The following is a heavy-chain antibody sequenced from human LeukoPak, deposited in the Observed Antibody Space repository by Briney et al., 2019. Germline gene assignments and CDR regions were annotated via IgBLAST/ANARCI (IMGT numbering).Heavy chain of an antibody. J-gene: IGHJ4*02. V-gene: IGHV4-34*01. D-gene: IGHD3-22*01. CDR2: INHSGST. CDR1: GGSFSGYY. Sequence: SETLSLTCAVYGGSFSGYYWSWIRQPPGKGLEWIGEINHSGSTNYNPSLKSRVTISVDTSKNQFSLKLSSVTAADTAVYYCARRDPGYYDSSGYFDYWGQGILVTVSS. CDR3: ARRDPGYYDSSGYFDY.